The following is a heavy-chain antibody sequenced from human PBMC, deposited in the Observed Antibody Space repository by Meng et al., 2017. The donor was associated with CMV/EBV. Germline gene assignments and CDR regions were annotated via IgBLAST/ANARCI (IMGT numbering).Heavy chain of an antibody. CDR3: AERGGGY. J-gene: IGHJ4*02. D-gene: IGHD1-1*01. CDR1: GVSIRTHY. Sequence: QVQVQQSGPGLVKPSETLSLTCRVSGVSIRTHYWSWVRQTPGKGLEWIASIHYTGRADYSPSLKSRLTISVDTSDSQLSLKLSSVTPADTAMYYCAERGGGYWGQGILVTVSS. V-gene: IGHV4-59*11. CDR2: IHYTGRA.